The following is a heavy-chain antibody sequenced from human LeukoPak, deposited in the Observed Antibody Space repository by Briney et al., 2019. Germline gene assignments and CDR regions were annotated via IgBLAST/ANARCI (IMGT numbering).Heavy chain of an antibody. CDR1: GGSISTNGYY. D-gene: IGHD2-2*01. Sequence: SETLSLTCTVSGGSISTNGYYWGWIRQPPGKGLEWIGSIDYSGSTYNNASLKSRVTISVDTSKNHFSLKLSSVTAADTAVYYCARHHLGYCSSTSCSSCDFYYWGQGALVTVSS. CDR2: IDYSGST. V-gene: IGHV4-39*01. J-gene: IGHJ4*02. CDR3: ARHHLGYCSSTSCSSCDFYY.